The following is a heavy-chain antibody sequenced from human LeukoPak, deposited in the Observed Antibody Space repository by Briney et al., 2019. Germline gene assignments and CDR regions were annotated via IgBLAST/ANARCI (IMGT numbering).Heavy chain of an antibody. D-gene: IGHD3-10*01. CDR3: ARGSGGDGSGSL. V-gene: IGHV4-59*01. Sequence: SETLSLTCTVSGDSISTYYWSWIRQPPGKGLEWIGYIYYSVTSDYNPSLKSRVTMSVDMSTNQIPLKLSSVTAADTAVYYCARGSGGDGSGSLWGRGTLVTVSS. J-gene: IGHJ4*02. CDR2: IYYSVTS. CDR1: GDSISTYY.